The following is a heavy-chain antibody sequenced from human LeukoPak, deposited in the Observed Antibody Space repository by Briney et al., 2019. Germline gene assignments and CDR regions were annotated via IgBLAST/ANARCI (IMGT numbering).Heavy chain of an antibody. D-gene: IGHD6-25*01. V-gene: IGHV3-7*01. CDR2: IKQDGSET. CDR1: GFTFSTYW. CDR3: ARYQGGGWDV. Sequence: PGGSLRLSCAASGFTFSTYWMSWVRQAPGEGLEWVANIKQDGSETYSLDSLKGRFTISRDNAKTSLYLQMNSLRAEDTAVYYCARYQGGGWDVWGQGTTVTVSS. J-gene: IGHJ6*02.